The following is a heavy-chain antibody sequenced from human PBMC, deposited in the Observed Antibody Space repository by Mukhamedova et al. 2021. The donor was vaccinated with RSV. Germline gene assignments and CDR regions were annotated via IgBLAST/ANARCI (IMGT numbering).Heavy chain of an antibody. CDR3: ARNDYTVTHDAFDM. D-gene: IGHD4-11*01. V-gene: IGHV1-18*01. Sequence: NYAQKLQGRLTLTTDTSTSTAYMELRSLTSDDTAVYYCARNDYTVTHDAFDMWGQGTMVTVS. J-gene: IGHJ3*02.